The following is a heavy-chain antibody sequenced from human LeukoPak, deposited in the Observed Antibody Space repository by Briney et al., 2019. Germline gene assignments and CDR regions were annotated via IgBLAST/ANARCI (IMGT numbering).Heavy chain of an antibody. CDR1: GFTFSDYA. CDR2: ISYDGSNN. V-gene: IGHV3-30-3*01. Sequence: GGSLRLSCAASGFTFSDYAIHWVRQAPGKGLEWVAVISYDGSNNFYADSVRGRFTISRDNSKNTVYLQMNSLRPEDTSVYYCAKVGGKKYYDFWSGYQSSFDYWGQGTWSPSPQ. CDR3: AKVGGKKYYDFWSGYQSSFDY. J-gene: IGHJ4*02. D-gene: IGHD3-3*01.